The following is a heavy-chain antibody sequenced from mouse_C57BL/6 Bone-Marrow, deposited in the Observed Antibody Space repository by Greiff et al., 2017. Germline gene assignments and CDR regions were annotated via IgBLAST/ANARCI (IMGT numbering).Heavy chain of an antibody. CDR1: GYTFTSYW. Sequence: QVQLQQPGAELVKPGASVKLSCKASGYTFTSYWMHWVKQRPGQGLEWIGMIHPNSGGTNYNEKFKSKATLTVDKSSSTAYMQLSSLTSEDSAVYYCARAYGSSYRCDYWGQGTTLTVSS. J-gene: IGHJ2*01. CDR2: IHPNSGGT. V-gene: IGHV1-64*01. D-gene: IGHD1-1*01. CDR3: ARAYGSSYRCDY.